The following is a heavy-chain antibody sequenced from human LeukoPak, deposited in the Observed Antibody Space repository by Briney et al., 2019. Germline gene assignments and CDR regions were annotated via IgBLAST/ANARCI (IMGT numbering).Heavy chain of an antibody. J-gene: IGHJ6*03. V-gene: IGHV1-2*02. CDR1: GYTFTGYY. CDR2: INPNSGGT. D-gene: IGHD5-18*01. Sequence: ASVKVSCKASGYTFTGYYMHWVRQAPGQGLEWMGWINPNSGGTNYAQKLQGRVTMTRDTSISTAYMELSRLRSDDTAVYYCARGNSGYSYGYSYYYYYMDVWGKGTTVTISS. CDR3: ARGNSGYSYGYSYYYYYMDV.